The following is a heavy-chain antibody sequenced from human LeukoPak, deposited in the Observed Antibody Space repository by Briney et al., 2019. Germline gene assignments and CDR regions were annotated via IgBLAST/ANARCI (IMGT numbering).Heavy chain of an antibody. CDR2: IRSKAYGGTT. CDR3: ARDEGCSSTSCSYNWFDP. J-gene: IGHJ5*02. V-gene: IGHV3-49*03. D-gene: IGHD2-2*01. CDR1: GFTFGDYA. Sequence: GGSLRLSCTASGFTFGDYAMSWFRQAPGKGLEWVGFIRSKAYGGTTEYAASVKGRFTISRDDSKSIAYLQMNSLRAEDTAVYYCARDEGCSSTSCSYNWFDPWGQGTLVTVSS.